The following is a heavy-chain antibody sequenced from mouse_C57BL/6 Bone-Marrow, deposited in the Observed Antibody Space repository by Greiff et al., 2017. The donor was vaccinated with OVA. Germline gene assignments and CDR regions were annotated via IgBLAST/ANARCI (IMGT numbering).Heavy chain of an antibody. CDR1: GFTFSDYG. CDR2: ISSGSSTI. CDR3: ALGSSFLYYAMDY. V-gene: IGHV5-17*01. Sequence: EVQLQESGGGLVKPGGSLKLSCAASGFTFSDYGMHWVRQAPEKGLEWVAYISSGSSTIYYADTVKGRFTISRDNAKNTLFLQMTSLRSEDTAMYYCALGSSFLYYAMDYWGQGTSVTVSS. D-gene: IGHD1-1*01. J-gene: IGHJ4*01.